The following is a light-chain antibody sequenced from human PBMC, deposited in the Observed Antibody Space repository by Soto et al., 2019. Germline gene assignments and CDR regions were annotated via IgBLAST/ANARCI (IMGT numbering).Light chain of an antibody. CDR3: VACDDSMSGYV. J-gene: IGLJ1*01. Sequence: QSALTQPPSASGAPGQRVTISCSGSNFNIGSNYVYWYQQLPGTAPKRLNYSCNQRPSGVPDRFSASKSDTSAPLSISVLRSDDEADYDCVACDDSMSGYVFGSGTKVTVL. CDR2: SCN. V-gene: IGLV1-47*02. CDR1: NFNIGSNY.